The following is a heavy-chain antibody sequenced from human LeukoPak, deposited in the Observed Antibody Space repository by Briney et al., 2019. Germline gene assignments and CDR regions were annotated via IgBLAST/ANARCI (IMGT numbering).Heavy chain of an antibody. V-gene: IGHV3-21*01. CDR3: ARDRSAGYCSSTSCYGHYFDY. CDR1: GFTFSSYS. J-gene: IGHJ4*02. Sequence: GGSLRLSCAASGFTFSSYSMNWVRQAPGKGLEWVSSISSSSSYIYYVDSVKGRFTISRDNAKNSLYLQMNSLRAEDTAVYYCARDRSAGYCSSTSCYGHYFDYWGQGTLVTVSS. D-gene: IGHD2-2*01. CDR2: ISSSSSYI.